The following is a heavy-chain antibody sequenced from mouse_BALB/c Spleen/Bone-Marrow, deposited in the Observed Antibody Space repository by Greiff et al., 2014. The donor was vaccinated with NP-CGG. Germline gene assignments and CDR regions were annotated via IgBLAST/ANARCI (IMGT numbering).Heavy chain of an antibody. Sequence: DVQLVESGGGLVQPGGSLRLSCATSGFTFTDYYMNWVRQPPGKALEWLGFIRNKANGYTTEFSASVKGRFTISRDNSQSILYLQMNTLRAEDSATYYCARDIGGITLDYWGQGTTLTVSS. CDR1: GFTFTDYY. D-gene: IGHD1-1*01. CDR2: IRNKANGYTT. J-gene: IGHJ2*01. CDR3: ARDIGGITLDY. V-gene: IGHV7-3*02.